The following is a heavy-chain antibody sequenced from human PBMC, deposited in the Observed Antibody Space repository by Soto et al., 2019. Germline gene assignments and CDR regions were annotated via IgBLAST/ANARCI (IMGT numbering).Heavy chain of an antibody. CDR2: VDPRDGST. CDR3: ARVRSSGREFNY. CDR1: GYIFTTYS. Sequence: QVQLVQSGAEMKRPGASVILSCKASGYIFTTYSIHWVRQTAGQGLEWMAKVDPRDGSTGYAQKCRGRVSMAWDTSTGTVSMEVSSLTSDDTATYYCARVRSSGREFNYWGQGTQVPVSS. D-gene: IGHD6-25*01. J-gene: IGHJ4*02. V-gene: IGHV1-46*01.